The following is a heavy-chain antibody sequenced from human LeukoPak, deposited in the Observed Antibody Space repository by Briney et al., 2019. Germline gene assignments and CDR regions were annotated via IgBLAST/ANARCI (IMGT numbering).Heavy chain of an antibody. CDR1: GFTFITYA. J-gene: IGHJ4*02. V-gene: IGHV3-23*01. CDR2: ISGSGSST. Sequence: PGGSLRLSCAASGFTFITYAMSWVRLAPGKGLEWVSSISGSGSSTYYADSVKGRFTISGDNSKNTLYLQMNSLRAEDTAVYYCAKEYYDFWSGSPSYWGQGTLVTVSS. CDR3: AKEYYDFWSGSPSY. D-gene: IGHD3-3*01.